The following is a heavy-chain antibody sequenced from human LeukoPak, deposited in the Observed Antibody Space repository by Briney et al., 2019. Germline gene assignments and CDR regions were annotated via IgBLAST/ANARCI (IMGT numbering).Heavy chain of an antibody. D-gene: IGHD4-23*01. CDR2: ISSGSTYT. J-gene: IGHJ4*02. CDR3: ARGDYGGDYLDY. Sequence: PGGSLRLSCEVFGFTFSDHYMSWIRQAPGKRLEWVSYISSGSTYTNYADSVEGRFTISRDNAKNSLYLQMNSLRAEDTAVYYCARGDYGGDYLDYWGQGTLVTVSS. CDR1: GFTFSDHY. V-gene: IGHV3-11*05.